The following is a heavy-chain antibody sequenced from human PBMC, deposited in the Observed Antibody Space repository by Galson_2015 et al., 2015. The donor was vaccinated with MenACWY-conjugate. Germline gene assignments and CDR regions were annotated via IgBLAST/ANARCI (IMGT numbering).Heavy chain of an antibody. CDR2: INNRGSAT. CDR1: GFTFSNYA. J-gene: IGHJ4*02. D-gene: IGHD3-3*01. Sequence: SLRLSCAASGFTFSNYAMTWVRQAPGKGLECVSSINNRGSATYYVDSVKGRFTISRDNSKNTLFLQMNSLRAEDTALYYCAKPISSYYDFMTGDSWGQGTLVTVSS. CDR3: AKPISSYYDFMTGDS. V-gene: IGHV3-23*01.